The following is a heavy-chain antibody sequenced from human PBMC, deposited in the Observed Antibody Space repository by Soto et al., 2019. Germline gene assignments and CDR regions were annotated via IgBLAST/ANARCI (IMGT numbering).Heavy chain of an antibody. CDR3: ARHYGGYGQYYYYMDV. CDR1: GGSISSSSYY. J-gene: IGHJ6*03. CDR2: IYYSGST. V-gene: IGHV4-39*01. D-gene: IGHD5-12*01. Sequence: QLQLQESGPGLVKPSETLSLTCTVSGGSISSSSYYWGWIRQPPGKGLEWIGSIYYSGSTYYNPSLKSRVTISVDTSKNQFSLKLSSVTAADTAVYYCARHYGGYGQYYYYMDVWGKGTTVTVSS.